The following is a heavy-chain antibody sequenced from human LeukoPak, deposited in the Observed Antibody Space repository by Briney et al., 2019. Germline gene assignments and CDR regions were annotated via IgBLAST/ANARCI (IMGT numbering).Heavy chain of an antibody. CDR1: GGTFSSYA. Sequence: GSSVKVSCKASGGTFSSYAISWVRQAPGQGLEWMGGIIPIFGTANYAQKFQGRVTITADKSTSTAYMELSSLRSEDTAVYYCCFGRPELPSSSWYYFDYWGQGTLVTVSS. D-gene: IGHD6-13*01. CDR3: CFGRPELPSSSWYYFDY. CDR2: IIPIFGTA. V-gene: IGHV1-69*06. J-gene: IGHJ4*02.